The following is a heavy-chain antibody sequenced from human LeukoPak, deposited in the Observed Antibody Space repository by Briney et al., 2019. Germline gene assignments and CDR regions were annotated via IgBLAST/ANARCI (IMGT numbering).Heavy chain of an antibody. V-gene: IGHV3-7*01. CDR3: ARLNYYDSSGYPAAFDY. J-gene: IGHJ4*02. CDR2: IKEDGSEK. D-gene: IGHD3-22*01. CDR1: GFTFSSYS. Sequence: GGSLRLSCAASGFTFSSYSMNWVRQAPGKGLEWVANIKEDGSEKYYVDSVKGRFTISRDNAKNLLYLQMNSLRAEDTAVYYCARLNYYDSSGYPAAFDYWGQGTLVTVSS.